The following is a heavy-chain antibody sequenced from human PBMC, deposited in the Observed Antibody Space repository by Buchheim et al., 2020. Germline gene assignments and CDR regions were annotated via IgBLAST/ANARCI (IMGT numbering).Heavy chain of an antibody. V-gene: IGHV4-59*01. Sequence: QVQLQESGPGLVKPSETLSLTCTVSGGSISSYYWSWIRQPPGKGLEWIGYIYYSGSTNYNPSPKSRVTISVDTSKNQFSLKLSSVTAADTAVYYCAGLVGADRTFDYWGQGTL. CDR1: GGSISSYY. D-gene: IGHD1-26*01. CDR2: IYYSGST. J-gene: IGHJ4*02. CDR3: AGLVGADRTFDY.